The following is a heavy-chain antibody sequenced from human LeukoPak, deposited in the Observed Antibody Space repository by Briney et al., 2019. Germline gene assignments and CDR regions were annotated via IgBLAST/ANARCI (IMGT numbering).Heavy chain of an antibody. CDR2: ISDSGGRT. CDR3: AKRGVVIRVVLVGFHKEAYYFDS. Sequence: GGSLRLSCGVSGFTLSNYGMSWVRQAPGKGLEWVAGISDSGGRTNYADSVKGRFTISRDSPKNTLYLQMNSLRVEDTAVYFCAKRGVVIRVVLVGFHKEAYYFDSWGQGALVTVSS. D-gene: IGHD3-10*01. V-gene: IGHV3-23*01. J-gene: IGHJ4*02. CDR1: GFTLSNYG.